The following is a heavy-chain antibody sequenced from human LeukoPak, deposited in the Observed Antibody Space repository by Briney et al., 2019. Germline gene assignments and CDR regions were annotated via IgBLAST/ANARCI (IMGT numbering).Heavy chain of an antibody. D-gene: IGHD5-24*01. J-gene: IGHJ4*02. CDR2: IYYTGST. V-gene: IGHV4-59*01. Sequence: PSETLSLTCTVSGGSISSYYWSWIRQPPGEGLEWIGYIYYTGSTDYNPSLKSRVTISVDTSKNQFSLKLSSVTAADTAVYYCARGYGYNYYWGQGTLVTVSS. CDR3: ARGYGYNYY. CDR1: GGSISSYY.